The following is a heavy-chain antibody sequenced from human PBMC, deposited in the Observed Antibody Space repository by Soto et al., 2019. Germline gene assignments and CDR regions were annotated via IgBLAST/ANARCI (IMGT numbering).Heavy chain of an antibody. V-gene: IGHV4-39*02. CDR3: ARDRGDYGEDWFDP. J-gene: IGHJ5*02. Sequence: SETLSLTCIVSGDSINSNTYYWAWIRQSPGEGLEWIGSIYYTGSTFYNPSLKSRVTISVDTSKNQFSLKLRSVTAADTAVYYCARDRGDYGEDWFDPWGQGTLVTVSS. CDR1: GDSINSNTYY. CDR2: IYYTGST. D-gene: IGHD4-17*01.